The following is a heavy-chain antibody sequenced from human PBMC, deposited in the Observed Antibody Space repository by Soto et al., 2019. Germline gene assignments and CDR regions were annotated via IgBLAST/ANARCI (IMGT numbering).Heavy chain of an antibody. Sequence: EVQLVESGGGLVQPGESLRLSCAASGFTFDYYWMHWVRQAPGKGLVWVSRIYSDGTSTTYADSVKGRFTISRDNAKNTVSLQMNGLRADDTAVYYCERGDRGAFDLWGQGTVVTVSS. J-gene: IGHJ3*01. CDR3: ERGDRGAFDL. CDR1: GFTFDYYW. D-gene: IGHD1-26*01. V-gene: IGHV3-74*01. CDR2: IYSDGTST.